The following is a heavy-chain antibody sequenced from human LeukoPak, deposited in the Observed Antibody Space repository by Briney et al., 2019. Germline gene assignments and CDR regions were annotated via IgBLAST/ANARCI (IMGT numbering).Heavy chain of an antibody. CDR1: GYTFTSYG. CDR3: ARDDDCDFWSGKLDV. V-gene: IGHV1-18*01. D-gene: IGHD3-3*01. Sequence: ASVKVSCKASGYTFTSYGISWVRQAPGQGLEWMGWISAYNGNTNYAQKLQGRVTMTTDTSTSTAYMELRSLRSDDTAVYYCARDDDCDFWSGKLDVWGKGTTVTVSS. J-gene: IGHJ6*04. CDR2: ISAYNGNT.